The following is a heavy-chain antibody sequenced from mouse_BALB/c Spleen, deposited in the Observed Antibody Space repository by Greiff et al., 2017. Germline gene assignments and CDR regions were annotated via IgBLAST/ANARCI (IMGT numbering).Heavy chain of an antibody. V-gene: IGHV1-7*01. J-gene: IGHJ2*01. CDR2: INPSTGYT. D-gene: IGHD1-1*01. Sequence: VQLQESGAELAKPGASVKMSCKASGYTFTSYWMHWVKQRPGQGLEWIGYINPSTGYTEYNQKFKDKATLTADKSSSTAYMQLSSLTSEDSAVYYGAREGKLRGLDYWGQGTTLTVSS. CDR3: AREGKLRGLDY. CDR1: GYTFTSYW.